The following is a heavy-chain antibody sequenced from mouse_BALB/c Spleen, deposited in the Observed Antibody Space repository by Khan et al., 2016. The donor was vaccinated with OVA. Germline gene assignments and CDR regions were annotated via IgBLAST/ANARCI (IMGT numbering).Heavy chain of an antibody. V-gene: IGHV2-6-5*01. Sequence: QVQLKESGPGLVAPSQSQSITCTVSGFSLTDYDVSWIRQPPGKGLEWLGVIWGGGNTYYNSALKSRLSISKDNSKSQVFLKMNSLQTDDTAMYYCAKGVWSYYFALDYWGQGTSVTVSS. D-gene: IGHD2-10*02. CDR1: GFSLTDYD. CDR2: IWGGGNT. J-gene: IGHJ4*01. CDR3: AKGVWSYYFALDY.